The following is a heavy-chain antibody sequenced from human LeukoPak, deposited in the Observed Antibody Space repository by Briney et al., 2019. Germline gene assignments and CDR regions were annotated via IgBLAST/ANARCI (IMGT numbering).Heavy chain of an antibody. CDR1: GYTFTSYG. CDR2: ISAYNGNT. CDR3: ARDGKTLRPYYYDSSGPCSY. Sequence: GASVKVSCKASGYTFTSYGISWVRQAPGQGLEWMGWISAYNGNTNYAQKLQGRVTITTDTSTSTAYMELRSLRSDDTAVYYCARDGKTLRPYYYDSSGPCSYWGQGTLVTVSS. J-gene: IGHJ4*02. V-gene: IGHV1-18*01. D-gene: IGHD3-22*01.